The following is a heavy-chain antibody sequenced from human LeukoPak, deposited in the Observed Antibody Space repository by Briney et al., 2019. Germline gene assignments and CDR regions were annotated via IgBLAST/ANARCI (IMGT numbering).Heavy chain of an antibody. Sequence: GGSLRLSCAASGFTFSSYAMSRVRQAPGKGLEWVSAISGSGGSTYYADSVKGRFTISRDNSKNTLYLQMNSLRAEDTAVYYCANYPSYGSGSAWGQGTLVTVSS. CDR2: ISGSGGST. V-gene: IGHV3-23*01. CDR1: GFTFSSYA. J-gene: IGHJ4*02. CDR3: ANYPSYGSGSA. D-gene: IGHD3-10*01.